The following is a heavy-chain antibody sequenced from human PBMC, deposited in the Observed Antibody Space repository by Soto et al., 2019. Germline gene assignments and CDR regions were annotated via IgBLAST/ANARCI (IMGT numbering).Heavy chain of an antibody. Sequence: SETLSLTCAVSGGSISSSNWWSWVRQPPGKGLEWIGEIYYTGTTTYNPSFMGRVAISVDASKSQFSLSLSSVTAADTAVYHCARLGDYYQAFDYWGHGALVTVSS. J-gene: IGHJ4*01. V-gene: IGHV4-4*02. CDR3: ARLGDYYQAFDY. CDR2: IYYTGTT. CDR1: GGSISSSNW. D-gene: IGHD3-22*01.